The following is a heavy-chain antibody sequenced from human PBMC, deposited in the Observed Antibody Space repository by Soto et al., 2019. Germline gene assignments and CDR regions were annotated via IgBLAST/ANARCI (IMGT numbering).Heavy chain of an antibody. CDR3: ARDLEVGPYYYYGMDV. CDR2: IYYSGST. J-gene: IGHJ6*02. Sequence: QVQLQESGPGLVKPSQTLSLTCTVSGGSISSGGYYWSWIRQHPGKGLEWIGYIYYSGSTYYNPSLKSRVTISVDTSKNQFSLKLSSVTAADTAVYYCARDLEVGPYYYYGMDVWGQGTTVTVSS. V-gene: IGHV4-31*03. CDR1: GGSISSGGYY.